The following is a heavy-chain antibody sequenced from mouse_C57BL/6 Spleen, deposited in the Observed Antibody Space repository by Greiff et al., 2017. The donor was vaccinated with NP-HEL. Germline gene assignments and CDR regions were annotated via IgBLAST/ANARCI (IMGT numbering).Heavy chain of an antibody. CDR1: GYAFSSSW. J-gene: IGHJ2*01. D-gene: IGHD3-2*02. CDR2: IYPGDGDT. CDR3: ARQLRLHNFDY. V-gene: IGHV1-82*01. Sequence: LVESGPELVKPGASVKISCKASGYAFSSSWMNWVKQRPGKGLEWIGRIYPGDGDTNYNGKFKGKATLTADKSSSTAYMQLSSLTSEDSAVYSCARQLRLHNFDYWGQGTTLTVSS.